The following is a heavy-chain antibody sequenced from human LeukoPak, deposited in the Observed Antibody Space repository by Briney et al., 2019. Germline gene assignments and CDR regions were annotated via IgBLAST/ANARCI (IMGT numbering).Heavy chain of an antibody. CDR3: ARGVRYYDFWSGYYLSRPQIYYFDY. Sequence: SETLSLTCAVYSGSFSGYYWSWIRQPPGKGLEWIGEINHTGSTNYNPSLKSRVTISVDTSKNQFSLKLSSVTAADTAVYYCARGVRYYDFWSGYYLSRPQIYYFDYWGQGTLVTVSS. D-gene: IGHD3-3*01. V-gene: IGHV4-34*01. CDR2: INHTGST. CDR1: SGSFSGYY. J-gene: IGHJ4*02.